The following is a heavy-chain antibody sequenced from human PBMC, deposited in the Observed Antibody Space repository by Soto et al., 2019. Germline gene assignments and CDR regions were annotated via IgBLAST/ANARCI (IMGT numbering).Heavy chain of an antibody. Sequence: GGSLRLSCAASGFTFSSYAMSWVRQAPGKGLEWVSAISGSGGSTYYADSVKGRFTISRDNSKNTLYLQMNSLRAEDTAVYYCAKALRRQDLRSTYCSSFVGDHYYYYGMDVWGQGTTVTVSS. V-gene: IGHV3-23*01. CDR2: ISGSGGST. J-gene: IGHJ6*02. D-gene: IGHD6-13*01. CDR3: AKALRRQDLRSTYCSSFVGDHYYYYGMDV. CDR1: GFTFSSYA.